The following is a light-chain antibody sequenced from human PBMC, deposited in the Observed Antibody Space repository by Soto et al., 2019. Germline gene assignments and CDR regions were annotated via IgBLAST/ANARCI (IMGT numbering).Light chain of an antibody. CDR3: LQLNRYPLT. CDR1: QCISNY. CDR2: SAS. V-gene: IGKV1-9*01. Sequence: DIQLTQSPSLLSASVGDRVTITCRASQCISNYLAWYQQKPGKAPELLVYSASTLQSGVPSRFSGGGSETEFSLTIGTLQPEDFATYYCLQLNRYPLTFGGGTKVDIK. J-gene: IGKJ4*01.